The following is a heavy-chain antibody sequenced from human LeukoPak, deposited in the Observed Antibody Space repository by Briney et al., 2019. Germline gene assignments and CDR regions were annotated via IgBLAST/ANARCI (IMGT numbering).Heavy chain of an antibody. Sequence: SETLSLTCAVYGESFSDYYWSWIRQPPGKGLEWIGEINHSGSTNYNPSLKSRVTISVDTSKNQFSLKLSSVTAADTAVYYCARKTGYSSSWFVFRYFDYWGQGTLVTVSS. CDR2: INHSGST. CDR1: GESFSDYY. V-gene: IGHV4-34*01. D-gene: IGHD6-13*01. J-gene: IGHJ4*02. CDR3: ARKTGYSSSWFVFRYFDY.